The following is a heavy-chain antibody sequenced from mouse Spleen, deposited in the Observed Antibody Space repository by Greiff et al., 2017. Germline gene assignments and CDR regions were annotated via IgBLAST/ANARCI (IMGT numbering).Heavy chain of an antibody. CDR3: ARTLITTQFAY. V-gene: IGHV5-17*01. D-gene: IGHD2-4*01. CDR2: ISSGSSTI. CDR1: GFTFSDYG. Sequence: EVKVVESGGGLVKPGGSLKLSCAASGFTFSDYGMHWVRQAPEKGLEWVAYISSGSSTIYYADTVKGRFTISRDNAKNTLFLQMTSLRSEDTAMYYCARTLITTQFAYWGQGTLVTVSA. J-gene: IGHJ3*01.